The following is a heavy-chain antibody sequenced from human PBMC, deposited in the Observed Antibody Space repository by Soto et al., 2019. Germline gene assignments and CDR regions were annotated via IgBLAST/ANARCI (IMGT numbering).Heavy chain of an antibody. Sequence: SETLSLTCTVSGVSISSINNHFSNHYCSWIRLSPGKGLEWIGYISNIGFTNYNPSLKSRVAISVDTPKNQFSLQLRSVTAADTAIYYCARERAQSGYAYYFDYWGLGTLVTVSS. CDR1: GVSISSINNHFSNHY. D-gene: IGHD5-12*01. J-gene: IGHJ4*02. CDR3: ARERAQSGYAYYFDY. V-gene: IGHV4-59*11. CDR2: ISNIGFT.